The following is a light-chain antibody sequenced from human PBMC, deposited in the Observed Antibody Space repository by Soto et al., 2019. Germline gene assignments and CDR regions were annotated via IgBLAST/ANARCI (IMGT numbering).Light chain of an antibody. J-gene: IGLJ1*01. V-gene: IGLV2-14*01. CDR2: DVS. CDR3: SSYTSSSTLVV. CDR1: SSDVGGYNL. Sequence: QSVLTQPASVSGSPGQSITISCTGTSSDVGGYNLVSWYQQHPGKAPKLMIYDVSNRPSGVFNRFSGSKSGNTASLTISGLQAEDEADYYCSSYTSSSTLVVFGTGTKVTVL.